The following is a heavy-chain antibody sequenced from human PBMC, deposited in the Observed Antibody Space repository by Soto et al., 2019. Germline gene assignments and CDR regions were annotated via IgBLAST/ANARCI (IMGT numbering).Heavy chain of an antibody. D-gene: IGHD2-2*02. Sequence: EVQLVESGGGLVQPGGSLKLSCAASGFIFSGSAIHWVRQASGKGLEWVGRIRSRANNFASSSAASVKGRFTFSTDDSKNTAYLQMNTLKPEDTVVYYSASGQGAAIGVYYCPGMDVWGQGTTVTVS. CDR1: GFIFSGSA. J-gene: IGHJ6*02. CDR3: ASGQGAAIGVYYCPGMDV. CDR2: IRSRANNFAS. V-gene: IGHV3-73*02.